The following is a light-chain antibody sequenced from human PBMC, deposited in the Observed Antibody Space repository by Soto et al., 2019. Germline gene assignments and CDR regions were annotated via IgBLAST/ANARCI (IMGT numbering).Light chain of an antibody. CDR3: CSYRSGSAPYYV. CDR1: NSGVVNYEY. V-gene: IGLV2-14*02. J-gene: IGLJ1*01. CDR2: EGR. Sequence: QSVLSQPASVSGSPGQSITISCTGINSGVVNYEYVSWYQQFPDKAPKLIIYEGRERPSGVSDRFSGSKSDNAASLTISGLQAEDEADYYCCSYRSGSAPYYVFGTGTKLTVL.